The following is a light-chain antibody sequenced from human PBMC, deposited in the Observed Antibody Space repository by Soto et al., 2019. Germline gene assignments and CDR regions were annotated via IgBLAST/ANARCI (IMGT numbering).Light chain of an antibody. CDR2: KAS. CDR1: QSITSW. CDR3: QQYSVYPWT. V-gene: IGKV1-5*03. Sequence: DIQMTQSPSTLSASVGDRVIMTCRASQSITSWLAWYQQKPGKAPKLLIYKASSLESGVPSRFSGSGSGTEFTLTISSLQADDFATYYCQQYSVYPWTFGQGTKVEIK. J-gene: IGKJ1*01.